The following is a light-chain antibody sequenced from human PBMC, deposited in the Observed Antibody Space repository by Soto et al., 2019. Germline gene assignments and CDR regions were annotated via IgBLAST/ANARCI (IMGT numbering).Light chain of an antibody. CDR2: AAS. CDR3: QQSHSTPYT. J-gene: IGKJ2*01. V-gene: IGKV1-39*01. CDR1: QSISSY. Sequence: DLQMTQSPSSLSASVGDRVTITCRASQSISSYLNWYQQKPGKAPKLLIYAASSLQSGVPSRFSGSGSGTEFTLTISSLQPEDFATYYCQQSHSTPYTFGQGTKLEIK.